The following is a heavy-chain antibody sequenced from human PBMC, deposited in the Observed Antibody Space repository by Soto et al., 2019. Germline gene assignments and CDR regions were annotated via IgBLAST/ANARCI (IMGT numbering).Heavy chain of an antibody. Sequence: EVQLVQSGAEVKKPGESLKISCKGSGYRFPSSWIAWVRQVPGKGLEWMGIVFAGDSDTRYSPSFEGQVTISVDKSISTAYLQWSSLKASDTAMYYCATSVVISAYDIWGQGTMVTVSS. D-gene: IGHD2-15*01. J-gene: IGHJ3*02. CDR2: VFAGDSDT. CDR1: GYRFPSSW. V-gene: IGHV5-51*03. CDR3: ATSVVISAYDI.